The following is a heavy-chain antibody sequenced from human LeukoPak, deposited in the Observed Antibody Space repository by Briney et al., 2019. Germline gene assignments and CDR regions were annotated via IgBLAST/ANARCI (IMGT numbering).Heavy chain of an antibody. CDR2: ISGSGGST. Sequence: GGSLRLSCAASGFTFSSYAMSWVRQASGKGLEWVSAISGSGGSTYYADSVKARFTISRDNSKNTLYLQMNSLRAEDTAVYYCAKTYQLLLWYFDYWGQGTLVTVSS. V-gene: IGHV3-23*01. CDR1: GFTFSSYA. CDR3: AKTYQLLLWYFDY. J-gene: IGHJ4*02. D-gene: IGHD2-2*01.